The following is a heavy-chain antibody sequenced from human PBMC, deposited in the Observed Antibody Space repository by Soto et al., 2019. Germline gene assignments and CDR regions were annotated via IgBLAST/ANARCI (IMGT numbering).Heavy chain of an antibody. CDR3: ARTNHNCSGGSCYSYYGMDV. J-gene: IGHJ6*02. V-gene: IGHV4-39*01. CDR2: IYYSGST. D-gene: IGHD2-15*01. CDR1: GGSISSSSYY. Sequence: PSETLSLTCTVSGGSISSSSYYWGWIRQPPGKGLEWIGSIYYSGSTYHNPSLKSRVTISVDTSKNQFSLKLSSVTAADTAVYYCARTNHNCSGGSCYSYYGMDVWGQGTTVT.